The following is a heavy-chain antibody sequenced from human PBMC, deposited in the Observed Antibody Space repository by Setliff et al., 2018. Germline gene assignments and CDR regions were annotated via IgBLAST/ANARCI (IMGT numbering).Heavy chain of an antibody. CDR3: AKDLVSIDYVYFFDS. V-gene: IGHV3-30*18. CDR2: ISDDGSNE. J-gene: IGHJ4*02. D-gene: IGHD4-17*01. Sequence: GGSLRLSCAASGFTVSTFSMHWVRQAPVKGLEWVATISDDGSNEFYADSVKGRFTVFRDNSKNTLFLQMNGLRAEDTAVYYCAKDLVSIDYVYFFDSWGQGSLVTVSS. CDR1: GFTVSTFS.